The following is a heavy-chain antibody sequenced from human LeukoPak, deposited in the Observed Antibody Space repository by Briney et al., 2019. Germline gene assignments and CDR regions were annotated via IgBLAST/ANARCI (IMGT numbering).Heavy chain of an antibody. Sequence: ASVKVSCKASGYTFTSYAMNWVRQAPGQGLEWMGWINTNTGNPTYAQGFTGRFVFSLDTSVSTAYLQISSLKAEDTAVYYCARDLRSFDWLDPSYYYYMDVWGKGTTVTISS. CDR1: GYTFTSYA. CDR3: ARDLRSFDWLDPSYYYYMDV. CDR2: INTNTGNP. J-gene: IGHJ6*03. D-gene: IGHD3-9*01. V-gene: IGHV7-4-1*02.